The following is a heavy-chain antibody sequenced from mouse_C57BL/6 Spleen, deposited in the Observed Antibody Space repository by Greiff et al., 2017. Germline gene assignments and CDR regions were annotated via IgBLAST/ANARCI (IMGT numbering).Heavy chain of an antibody. CDR2: IRSKSNNYAT. CDR1: GFSFNTYA. J-gene: IGHJ1*03. V-gene: IGHV10-1*01. Sequence: EVHLVESGGGLVQPKGSLKLSCAASGFSFNTYAMNWVRQAPGKGLEWVARIRSKSNNYATYYADSVKDRFTISRDDSESMLYLQMNNLKTEDTAMYYCVRHGGIPFDVWGTGTTVTVSS. CDR3: VRHGGIPFDV.